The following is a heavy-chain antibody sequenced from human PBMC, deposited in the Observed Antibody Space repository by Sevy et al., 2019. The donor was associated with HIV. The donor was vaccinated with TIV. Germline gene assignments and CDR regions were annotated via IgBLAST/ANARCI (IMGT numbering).Heavy chain of an antibody. J-gene: IGHJ3*02. CDR3: ARDNYGTIFGVVIRDDAFDI. V-gene: IGHV3-21*01. D-gene: IGHD3-3*01. CDR1: GFTFSSYS. Sequence: GGSLRLSCAASGFTFSSYSMNWVRQAPGKGLEWVSSISSSSSCICYADSVKGRFTISRDNAKNSLYLQMNSLRAEDTAVYYCARDNYGTIFGVVIRDDAFDIWGQGTMVTVSS. CDR2: ISSSSSCI.